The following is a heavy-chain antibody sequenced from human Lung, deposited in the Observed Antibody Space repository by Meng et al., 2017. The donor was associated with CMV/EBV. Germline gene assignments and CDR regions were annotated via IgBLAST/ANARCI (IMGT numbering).Heavy chain of an antibody. V-gene: IGHV1-2*02. CDR2: INPNTGGT. CDR3: ARERGLGFRGTNDAFDI. Sequence: SXXVSXKASGYTFSLYYIHWVRQAPGQGLEWMGWINPNTGGTNSAQKFQGRVTITGDTSISTAYMELSRLNSDDTALYYCARERGLGFRGTNDAFDIWGQGXMVTV. D-gene: IGHD3-16*01. J-gene: IGHJ3*02. CDR1: GYTFSLYY.